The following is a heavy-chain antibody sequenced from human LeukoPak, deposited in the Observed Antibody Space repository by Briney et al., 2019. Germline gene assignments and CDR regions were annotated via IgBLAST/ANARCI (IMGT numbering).Heavy chain of an antibody. D-gene: IGHD6-19*01. CDR1: GYSFTRYW. J-gene: IGHJ4*02. V-gene: IGHV5-10-1*01. Sequence: GESLRISCKGSGYSFTRYWISWVRQMPGEGLEWRGWIDPGDSYTNYSPSFQGHITISADKSISTAYLQWSSLKASDTAMYYCARHYSSGSDFDYWGQGTLVTVSS. CDR2: IDPGDSYT. CDR3: ARHYSSGSDFDY.